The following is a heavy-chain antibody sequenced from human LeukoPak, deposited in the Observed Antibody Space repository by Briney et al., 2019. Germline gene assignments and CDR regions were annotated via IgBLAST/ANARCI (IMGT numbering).Heavy chain of an antibody. V-gene: IGHV1-18*01. CDR2: ISAYNGNT. CDR3: ARPGDQYSSLYYFVY. J-gene: IGHJ4*02. Sequence: ASVKVSCKASGYTFTSYGISWVRQAPGQGLEWMGWISAYNGNTNYAQKLQGRVTMTTDTSTSTAYMELRSLRSDDTAVYYCARPGDQYSSLYYFVYWGQGTLVTVSS. CDR1: GYTFTSYG. D-gene: IGHD6-6*01.